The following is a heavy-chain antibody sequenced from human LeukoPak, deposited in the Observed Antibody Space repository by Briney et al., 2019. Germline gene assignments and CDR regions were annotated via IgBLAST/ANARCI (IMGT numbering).Heavy chain of an antibody. CDR2: IHIYRGNT. Sequence: HEASVKVSCKASGYSSTNYGISWVRQAPGQGLEWMGWIHIYRGNTNYAQKFQGRVTMTTDTSTSTAYMELRSLRSDDTAVYYCARVAPVDTAMSSYYYMDVWGKGTTVTVSS. J-gene: IGHJ6*03. CDR3: ARVAPVDTAMSSYYYMDV. CDR1: GYSSTNYG. D-gene: IGHD5-18*01. V-gene: IGHV1-18*01.